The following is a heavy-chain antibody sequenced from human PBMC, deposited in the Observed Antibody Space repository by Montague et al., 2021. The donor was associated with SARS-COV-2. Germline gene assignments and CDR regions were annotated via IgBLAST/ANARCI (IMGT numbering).Heavy chain of an antibody. J-gene: IGHJ6*02. Sequence: SLRLSCAASGFSFSNYDMYRVRQATGKGLEWVSGIDTAGHTYYPGSVKGRFTISRENANNSLYLQMNSLRDGDTAVCYCARETTVQYYYAMDVWGQGTTVTVSS. CDR3: ARETTVQYYYAMDV. CDR2: IDTAGHT. V-gene: IGHV3-13*04. CDR1: GFSFSNYD. D-gene: IGHD3-16*01.